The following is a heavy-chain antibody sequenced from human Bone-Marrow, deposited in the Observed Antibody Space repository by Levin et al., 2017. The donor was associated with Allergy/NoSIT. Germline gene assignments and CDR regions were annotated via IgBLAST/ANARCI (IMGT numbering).Heavy chain of an antibody. CDR2: ISSSSSYI. J-gene: IGHJ6*02. D-gene: IGHD2-2*01. CDR1: GFTFSSYS. CDR3: ARGPKGIVVVPAALYYYYGMDV. Sequence: GGSLRLSCAASGFTFSSYSMNWVRQAPGKGLEWVSSISSSSSYIYYADSVKGRFTISRDNAKNSLYLQMNSLRAEDTAVYYCARGPKGIVVVPAALYYYYGMDVWGQGTTVTVSS. V-gene: IGHV3-21*01.